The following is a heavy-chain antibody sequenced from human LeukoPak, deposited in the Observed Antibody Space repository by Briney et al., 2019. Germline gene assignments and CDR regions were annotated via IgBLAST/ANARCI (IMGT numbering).Heavy chain of an antibody. CDR2: FDPEDGET. J-gene: IGHJ5*02. Sequence: ASVKVSCKVSGYTLTELSMHWVRQAPGKGLEWMGGFDPEDGETIYAQKFQGRVTMTEDTSTDTAYMELSSLRSEDTAVYYCATHDQLLSVYNWFDPWGQGTLVTVSS. CDR3: ATHDQLLSVYNWFDP. D-gene: IGHD2-2*01. CDR1: GYTLTELS. V-gene: IGHV1-24*01.